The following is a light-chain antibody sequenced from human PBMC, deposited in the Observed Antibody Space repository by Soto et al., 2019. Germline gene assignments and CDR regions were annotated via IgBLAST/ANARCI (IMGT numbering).Light chain of an antibody. J-gene: IGKJ1*01. CDR3: LQYADYSWA. CDR1: QTISSW. Sequence: DIQMTQSPSSLSASVGDRVTITCRASQTISSWLAWYQQKPGKAPNLLIYDASSLESGVPSRFSGSGSGTEFTLTISSLQPDDVATYYCLQYADYSWAFGQGTKVDI. CDR2: DAS. V-gene: IGKV1-5*01.